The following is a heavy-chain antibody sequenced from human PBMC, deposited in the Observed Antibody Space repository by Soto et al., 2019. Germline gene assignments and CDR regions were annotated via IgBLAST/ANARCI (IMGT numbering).Heavy chain of an antibody. V-gene: IGHV3-74*01. CDR3: ASDNWNSY. Sequence: EVQLVGSGGGLVQPGGSVRLSCAASGFTFSSYWMHWVRQAPGKGLMWVSRIHNDGSTTRYADSVKGRCTISRDNAKNTLYLQMSSLRVEDTAVYYCASDNWNSYWGQGTLVTVSS. CDR1: GFTFSSYW. J-gene: IGHJ4*01. D-gene: IGHD1-7*01. CDR2: IHNDGSTT.